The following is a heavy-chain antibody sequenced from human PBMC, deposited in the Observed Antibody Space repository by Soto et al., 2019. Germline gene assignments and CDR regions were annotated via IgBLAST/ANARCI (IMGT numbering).Heavy chain of an antibody. V-gene: IGHV3-7*04. CDR3: ARAGGWFSFDY. CDR2: IKQDGGEK. Sequence: EVQLVESGGGLVQPGGSLRLSCTASGFSFGNYWMIWVRQAPGKGLEWVANIKQDGGEKDYVDSVKGRFTVSRDNYKKSLYLQMNSLSAEDTAVYYCARAGGWFSFDYWGQGTLVTVSS. D-gene: IGHD6-19*01. CDR1: GFSFGNYW. J-gene: IGHJ4*02.